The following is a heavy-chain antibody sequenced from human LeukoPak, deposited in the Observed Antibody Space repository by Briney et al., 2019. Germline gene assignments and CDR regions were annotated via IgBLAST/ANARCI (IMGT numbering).Heavy chain of an antibody. CDR1: GYNFTDYY. Sequence: ASMKVSCKASGYNFTDYYIHWVRQAPGQGPEWMGWINPNSGDTNYAQNFQGRVTMTRDTSISTAYMELSSLRSEDTAVYYCARGPYYYDSSGYYYAEYFQHWGQGTLVTVSS. CDR3: ARGPYYYDSSGYYYAEYFQH. D-gene: IGHD3-22*01. V-gene: IGHV1-2*02. CDR2: INPNSGDT. J-gene: IGHJ1*01.